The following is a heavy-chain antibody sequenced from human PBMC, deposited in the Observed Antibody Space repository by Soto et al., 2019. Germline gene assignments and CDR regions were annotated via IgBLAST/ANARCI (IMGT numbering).Heavy chain of an antibody. CDR2: ISWNSGSI. V-gene: IGHV3-9*01. Sequence: EVQLVESGGGLVQPGRSLRLSCAASGSTFDDYAMHWVRQAPGKGLEWVSGISWNSGSIGYADSVKGRFTISRDNAKNSLYLQMNSLRAEDTASYYCAKDSSLDQLPQREFDYWGQGTLVTVSS. J-gene: IGHJ4*02. CDR1: GSTFDDYA. D-gene: IGHD2-2*01. CDR3: AKDSSLDQLPQREFDY.